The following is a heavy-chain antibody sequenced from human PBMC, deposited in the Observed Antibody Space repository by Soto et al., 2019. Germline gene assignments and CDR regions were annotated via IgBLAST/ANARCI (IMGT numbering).Heavy chain of an antibody. CDR1: GFTFSDYY. V-gene: IGHV3-11*01. D-gene: IGHD3-3*01. J-gene: IGHJ6*03. CDR3: AISPVGVVSVSAYYMDV. Sequence: QVQLVESGGALVTPGGSLRLSCVASGFTFSDYYMSWIRQAPGKGLEWLSYSSSSGKTIYYADSVKGRFTISRDNSQNSVRLQMNSLGGDDTAVYYCAISPVGVVSVSAYYMDVWGTGTTVTVSS. CDR2: SSSSGKTI.